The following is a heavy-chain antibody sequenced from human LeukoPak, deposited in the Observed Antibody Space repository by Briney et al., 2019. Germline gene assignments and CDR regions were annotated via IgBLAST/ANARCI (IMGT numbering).Heavy chain of an antibody. Sequence: PGGSLRLSCAASGFTFSSYAMSWVRQAPGKGLEWVSAISGSGGSTYYADSVKGRFTISRDNSKNTLYLQMNSLRAEDTAVYYCAKDWFGENYFYYGMDVWGQGTTVTGSS. V-gene: IGHV3-23*01. CDR2: ISGSGGST. CDR1: GFTFSSYA. D-gene: IGHD3-10*01. CDR3: AKDWFGENYFYYGMDV. J-gene: IGHJ6*02.